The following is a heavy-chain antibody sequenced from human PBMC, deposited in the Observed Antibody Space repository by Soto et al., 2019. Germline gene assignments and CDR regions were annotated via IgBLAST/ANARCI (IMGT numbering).Heavy chain of an antibody. CDR1: GGSFSGYY. V-gene: IGHV4-34*01. J-gene: IGHJ6*02. CDR3: ARGYSGYSYRNGMDV. D-gene: IGHD5-18*01. Sequence: SETLSLTCAVYGGSFSGYYWSWIRQPPGKGLEWIGEINHSGSTNYNPSLKCRVTISVDTSKNQFSLKLSSVTAADTAVYYCARGYSGYSYRNGMDVWGQGTTVTVSS. CDR2: INHSGST.